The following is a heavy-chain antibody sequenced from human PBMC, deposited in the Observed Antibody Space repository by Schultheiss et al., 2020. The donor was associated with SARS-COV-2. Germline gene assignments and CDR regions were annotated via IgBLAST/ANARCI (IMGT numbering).Heavy chain of an antibody. CDR3: ATRDGRVDY. J-gene: IGHJ4*01. Sequence: SETLSLTCTVSGYSLISGGYYWGWIRQPPGKGLEWIGSLYYSGSTYYNPSLKSRVTISVDTSKNQFSLKLSSVTAADTAVYYCATRDGRVDYWGQGTLVTVSS. CDR2: LYYSGST. CDR1: GYSLISGGYY. V-gene: IGHV4-39*01. D-gene: IGHD5-24*01.